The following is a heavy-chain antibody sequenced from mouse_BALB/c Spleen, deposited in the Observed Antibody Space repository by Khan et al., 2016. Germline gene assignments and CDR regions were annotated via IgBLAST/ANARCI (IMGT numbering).Heavy chain of an antibody. J-gene: IGHJ3*01. V-gene: IGHV1-7*01. CDR2: INPSTGYT. CDR1: GYTFTSYW. CDR3: ARRAARATSPFAY. Sequence: QVQLQQSGAELAKPGASVKMSCKASGYTFTSYWMHWVKQRPGQGLEWIGYINPSTGYTAYNQKFKDKATLTADKSSSTAYMQLSSLTSEDSAVYYCARRAARATSPFAYWGQGTLVTVSA. D-gene: IGHD3-1*01.